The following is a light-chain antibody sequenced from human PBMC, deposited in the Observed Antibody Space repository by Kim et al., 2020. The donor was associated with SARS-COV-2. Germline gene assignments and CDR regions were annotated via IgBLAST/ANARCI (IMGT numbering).Light chain of an antibody. CDR3: QQYIRFPYT. J-gene: IGKJ2*01. CDR1: QIINSY. CDR2: QAS. Sequence: DIQMTQSPSTLSASVGDRVTITCRASQIINSYLAWYQQKPGKAPNLLIYQASSLQIGVSSRFSGSGSGAEFTLTISSLQPDDVATYYCQQYIRFPYTFGQGTKLEI. V-gene: IGKV1-5*03.